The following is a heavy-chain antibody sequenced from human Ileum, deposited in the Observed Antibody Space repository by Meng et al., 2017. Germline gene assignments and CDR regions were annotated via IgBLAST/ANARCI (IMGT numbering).Heavy chain of an antibody. CDR1: GFSFRDSW. CDR3: TRDPGAGALAY. J-gene: IGHJ4*02. Sequence: GESLKISCAASGFSFRDSWMGWVRQAPGKGLEWVAIISPDGSDKYYMDSVKGRFTISRDNAKKSLYLQMNNLRAEDTAVYYCTRDPGAGALAYWGQGTLVTVSS. D-gene: IGHD3-10*01. V-gene: IGHV3-7*01. CDR2: ISPDGSDK.